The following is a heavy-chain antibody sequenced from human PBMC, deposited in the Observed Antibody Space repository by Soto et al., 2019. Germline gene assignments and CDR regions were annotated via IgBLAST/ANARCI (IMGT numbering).Heavy chain of an antibody. D-gene: IGHD2-21*01. CDR3: GRGGYNCGTSPCRLDT. V-gene: IGHV5-51*01. Sequence: GDSLKISCKASGYSFSDYWIGWVRQMPGRGLEWMGIIYPGDSDTRYSASFQGQGTISADKSISTTFLQWSTLKASDTARYYCGRGGYNCGTSPCRLDTCGQETLVTVSS. CDR2: IYPGDSDT. J-gene: IGHJ5*01. CDR1: GYSFSDYW.